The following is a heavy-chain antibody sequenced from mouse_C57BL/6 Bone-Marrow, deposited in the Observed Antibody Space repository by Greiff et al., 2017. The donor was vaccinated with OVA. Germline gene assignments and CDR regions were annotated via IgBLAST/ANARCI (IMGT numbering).Heavy chain of an antibody. CDR3: AREKF. CDR2: IDPSDSYT. J-gene: IGHJ1*03. Sequence: VQLQQPGAELVKPGASVKLSCKASGYTFTSYWMQWVKQRPGQGLEWIGEIDPSDSYTNYNQKFKGKATLTVDTSSSTAYMQLSSLTSEDSAVYYCAREKFWGTGTTVTVSS. V-gene: IGHV1-50*01. CDR1: GYTFTSYW.